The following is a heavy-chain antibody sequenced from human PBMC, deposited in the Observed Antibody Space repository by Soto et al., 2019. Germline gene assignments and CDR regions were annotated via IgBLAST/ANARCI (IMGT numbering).Heavy chain of an antibody. CDR3: ARAAFDVVPAATYLDH. J-gene: IGHJ4*02. Sequence: QVQLVQSGAEVKKPGASVKVSCKASGYTFTSFVISWVRQAPGQGLEWMGWISASNGDTNYAQKLQGRVTMTTDTTTNTAYMELRSLKSDDTAVYYCARAAFDVVPAATYLDHWGQGTRVSVCS. V-gene: IGHV1-18*01. CDR1: GYTFTSFV. CDR2: ISASNGDT. D-gene: IGHD6-25*01.